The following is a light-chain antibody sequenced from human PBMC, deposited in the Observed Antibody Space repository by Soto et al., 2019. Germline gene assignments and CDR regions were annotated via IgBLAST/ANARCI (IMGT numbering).Light chain of an antibody. CDR1: QSVCTY. CDR2: DAS. V-gene: IGKV3-11*01. CDR3: QQRSNWPGT. J-gene: IGKJ3*01. Sequence: EIVLTQPPATLSLSPGERAILSRRASQSVCTYLAWYQQKPGQAPRLLIYDASNRATVIPARFGGSGAGTDFTLTINSPEPEDFAVYYCQQRSNWPGTFGPGTKVDIK.